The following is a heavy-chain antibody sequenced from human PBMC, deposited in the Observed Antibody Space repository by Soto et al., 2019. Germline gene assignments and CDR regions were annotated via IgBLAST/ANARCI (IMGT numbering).Heavy chain of an antibody. CDR1: GGSISRGGYS. Sequence: SETLSLTCAVSGGSISRGGYSWIWLRPPPGKGLEWIGYMYNTGSTVYNPSFKSRVTISVDTSKNQFSLKLNSVTAADTAVYYCARDLWGYCGTDCYPLDVWGQGTTVTVSS. J-gene: IGHJ6*02. D-gene: IGHD2-21*02. CDR2: MYNTGST. V-gene: IGHV4-61*08. CDR3: ARDLWGYCGTDCYPLDV.